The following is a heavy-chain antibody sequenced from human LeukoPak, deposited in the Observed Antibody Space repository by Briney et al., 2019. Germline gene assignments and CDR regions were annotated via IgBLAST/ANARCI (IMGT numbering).Heavy chain of an antibody. CDR3: ARALVTAILYED. CDR2: IYDSGST. Sequence: PSETLSLTCSVSGGSVSSGIYSWSWIRQPPGKGLEWIAYIYDSGSTNYNPSLKTRVTISADTSKNQFSLKLSSVTAADTAVYYWARALVTAILYEDWGQGTLVTVSS. CDR1: GGSVSSGIYS. V-gene: IGHV4-61*01. J-gene: IGHJ4*02. D-gene: IGHD2-21*02.